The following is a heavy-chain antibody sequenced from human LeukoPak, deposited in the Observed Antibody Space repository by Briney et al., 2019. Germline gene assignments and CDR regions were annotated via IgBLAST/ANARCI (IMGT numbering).Heavy chain of an antibody. V-gene: IGHV1-69*01. D-gene: IGHD5-24*01. Sequence: SVKVSCKASGGTFSSYAISWVRQAPGQGLEWMGGIIPIFGTANYAQKFQGRVTITADESTGTAYMELSSLRSEDTAVYYCASAMRDGYNSFSGFDYWGQGTLVTVSS. CDR1: GGTFSSYA. J-gene: IGHJ4*02. CDR3: ASAMRDGYNSFSGFDY. CDR2: IIPIFGTA.